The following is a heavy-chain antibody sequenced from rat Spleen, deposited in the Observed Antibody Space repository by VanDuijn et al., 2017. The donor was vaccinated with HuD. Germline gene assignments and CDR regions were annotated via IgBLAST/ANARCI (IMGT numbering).Heavy chain of an antibody. CDR2: IWSGGTT. J-gene: IGHJ3*01. D-gene: IGHD4-3*01. Sequence: QVQLKESGPGLVQPSQTLSLTCTVSGFSLTSNSVSWVRQPPGKGLEWMGAIWSGGTTDYSSALKSRLSINRDTSKSQVFLKINSLQSDDTAIYFCTRDFGDYWGQGTLVTVSS. V-gene: IGHV2-15*01. CDR3: TRDFGDY. CDR1: GFSLTSNS.